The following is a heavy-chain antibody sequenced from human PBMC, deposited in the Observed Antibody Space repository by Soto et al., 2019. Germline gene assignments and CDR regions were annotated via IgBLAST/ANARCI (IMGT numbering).Heavy chain of an antibody. CDR1: GYTFTSYA. V-gene: IGHV1-3*01. Sequence: GASVKVSCKASGYTFTSYAMHWVRQAPGQRLEWMGWINAGNGNTKYSQKFQGRVTITRDTSASTAYMELSSLRSEDTAVYYCARNLMDYDILTGYYMGYYFDYWGQGTLVTVS. D-gene: IGHD3-9*01. J-gene: IGHJ4*02. CDR2: INAGNGNT. CDR3: ARNLMDYDILTGYYMGYYFDY.